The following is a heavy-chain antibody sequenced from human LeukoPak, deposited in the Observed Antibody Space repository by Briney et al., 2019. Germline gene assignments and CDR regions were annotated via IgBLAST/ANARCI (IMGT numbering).Heavy chain of an antibody. CDR2: ISSSGSTI. V-gene: IGHV3-48*03. CDR3: ARGDQARALQH. D-gene: IGHD2-21*01. Sequence: GGSLRLSCAASGFTFSSYEMNWVRQAPGKGLEWVSYISSSGSTIYYADSVKGRFTISRDNAKNSLYPQMNSLRAEDTAVYYCARGDQARALQHWGQGTLVTVSS. CDR1: GFTFSSYE. J-gene: IGHJ1*01.